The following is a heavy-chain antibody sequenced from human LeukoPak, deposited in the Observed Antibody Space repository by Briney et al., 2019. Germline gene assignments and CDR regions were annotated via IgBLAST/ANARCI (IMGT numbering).Heavy chain of an antibody. D-gene: IGHD6-13*01. V-gene: IGHV3-23*01. CDR2: ISDSGGST. CDR1: GFTFSSYA. J-gene: IGHJ2*01. Sequence: GGSLRLSCAASGFTFSSYAMSWVRQAPGKGLEWVSAISDSGGSTYYADSVKGRFTISRDNSKNTLYLQMNSLRAEDTAVYYCAKDIGQLVRWYFDLWGRGTLVTVSS. CDR3: AKDIGQLVRWYFDL.